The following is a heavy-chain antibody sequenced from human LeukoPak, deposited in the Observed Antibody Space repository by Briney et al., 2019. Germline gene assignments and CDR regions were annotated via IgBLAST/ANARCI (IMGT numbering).Heavy chain of an antibody. Sequence: ASVTVSCKASGYTFTSYGISWVRQAPGQGLEWMGWISAYNGNTNYAQKLQGRVTMTTDTSTSTAYMELRSLRSDDTAVYYCAIQFTDQYYYYYYGMDVWGQGTTVTVSS. CDR1: GYTFTSYG. D-gene: IGHD3-16*01. CDR3: AIQFTDQYYYYYYGMDV. V-gene: IGHV1-18*01. J-gene: IGHJ6*02. CDR2: ISAYNGNT.